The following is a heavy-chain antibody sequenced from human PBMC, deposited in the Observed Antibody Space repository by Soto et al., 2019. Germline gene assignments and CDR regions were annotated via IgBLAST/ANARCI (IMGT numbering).Heavy chain of an antibody. Sequence: PGGSLRLSCAASGFTFSSYAMSWVRQAPGKGLEWVSAISGSGGSTYYADSVKGRFTISRDNSKNTLYLQMNSLRAEDTAVYYCAKAVAGPLTLVVVVAATPNWFDPWGQGTLVTVSS. D-gene: IGHD2-15*01. CDR3: AKAVAGPLTLVVVVAATPNWFDP. CDR2: ISGSGGST. V-gene: IGHV3-23*01. CDR1: GFTFSSYA. J-gene: IGHJ5*02.